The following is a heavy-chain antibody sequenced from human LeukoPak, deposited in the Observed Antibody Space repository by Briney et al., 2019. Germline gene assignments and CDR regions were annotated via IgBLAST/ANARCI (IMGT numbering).Heavy chain of an antibody. Sequence: PGGSLRLSCTASGFTFSYAWMTWVRQGPGKGLEWVGHTSVRSDGGTTDYAAPVKGRFTISRDDSKNTLYLQMDSLQTEDTAVYYCASLVGFSLYYWGQGTLVTVSS. J-gene: IGHJ4*02. CDR2: TSVRSDGGTT. D-gene: IGHD1-26*01. CDR3: ASLVGFSLYY. V-gene: IGHV3-15*01. CDR1: GFTFSYAW.